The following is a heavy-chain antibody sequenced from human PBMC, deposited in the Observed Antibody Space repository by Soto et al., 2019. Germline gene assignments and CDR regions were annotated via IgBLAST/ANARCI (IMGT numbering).Heavy chain of an antibody. D-gene: IGHD6-19*01. CDR3: AGGRRQNSGWNPLDH. CDR1: GFTFSTYS. V-gene: IGHV3-48*02. Sequence: QSGGSLRLSCAASGFTFSTYSMSWVRQAPGKGLDWISYISSSSGTIYYADSVKGRFTISRDNAKNSLYLQMNSLRDEDTAVYYCAGGRRQNSGWNPLDHWGQGTLVTVSS. J-gene: IGHJ4*02. CDR2: ISSSSGTI.